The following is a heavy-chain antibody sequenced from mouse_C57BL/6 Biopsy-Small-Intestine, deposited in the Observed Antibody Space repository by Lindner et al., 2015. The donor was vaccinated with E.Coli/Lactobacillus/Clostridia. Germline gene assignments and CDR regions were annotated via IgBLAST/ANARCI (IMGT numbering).Heavy chain of an antibody. D-gene: IGHD1-3*01. CDR2: INPNSGDT. Sequence: SVKVSCKASGYTFTGYHMHWVRQAPGQGLEWMGWINPNSGDTNYAQKFQGRVTMTRDTSISTAYMELSGLRSDDTAMYYCAMCSGSTCYTGALYWGQGTLATVSS. CDR3: AMCSGSTCYTGALY. V-gene: IGHV1-74*01. J-gene: IGHJ4*01. CDR1: GYTFTGYH.